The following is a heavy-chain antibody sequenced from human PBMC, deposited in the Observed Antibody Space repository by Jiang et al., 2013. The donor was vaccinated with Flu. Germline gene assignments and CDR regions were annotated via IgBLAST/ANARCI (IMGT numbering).Heavy chain of an antibody. CDR2: DT. J-gene: IGHJ3*02. D-gene: IGHD2-15*01. CDR3: ARLYCSGGSCYQKFTSHAFDI. V-gene: IGHV5-51*01. Sequence: DTRYSPSFQGQVTISADKSISTAYLQWSSLKASDTAMYYCARLYCSGGSCYQKFTSHAFDIWGQGTMVTVSS.